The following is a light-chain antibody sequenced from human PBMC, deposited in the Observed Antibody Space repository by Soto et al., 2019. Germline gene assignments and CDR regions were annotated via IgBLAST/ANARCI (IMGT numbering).Light chain of an antibody. CDR1: SSNIGAGYD. J-gene: IGLJ2*01. CDR2: GNS. V-gene: IGLV1-40*01. Sequence: QSVLTQPPSVSGAPGQRVTISCTGSSSNIGAGYDVHWYQQLPGTAPKLLIYGNSNRPSWVPDRFSGSKSGTSASLAITGLQAEDEAYYYCQCYDSSLSGPVVFGGGTKLTVL. CDR3: QCYDSSLSGPVV.